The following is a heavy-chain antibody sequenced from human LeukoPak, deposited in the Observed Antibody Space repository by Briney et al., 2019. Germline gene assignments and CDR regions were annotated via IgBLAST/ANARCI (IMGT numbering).Heavy chain of an antibody. Sequence: SSQTLSLTCTVSGGSISSGSYYWSWIRQPAGKGLEWIGRIYTSGSTNYNPSLKSRVTISVDTSKNQFSLKLSSVTAADTAVYYCASSPSPYYYDSSGYYYYFDYWGQGTLVTVSS. CDR1: GGSISSGSYY. CDR2: IYTSGST. D-gene: IGHD3-22*01. CDR3: ASSPSPYYYDSSGYYYYFDY. V-gene: IGHV4-61*02. J-gene: IGHJ4*02.